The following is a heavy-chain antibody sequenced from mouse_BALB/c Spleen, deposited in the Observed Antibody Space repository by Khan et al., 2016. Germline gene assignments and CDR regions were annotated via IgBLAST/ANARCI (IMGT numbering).Heavy chain of an antibody. CDR1: GFTFRSFG. V-gene: IGHV5-17*02. CDR2: ISSGASTI. CDR3: SRGSIYALDY. D-gene: IGHD1-1*02. Sequence: EVELVESGGGLVQPGGSRKLSCAASGFTFRSFGMHWVRQAPEKGLEWVAYISSGASTIYYTDTVKGRFTISRDNPKNTLFLQRTRLRSEDTAMYYCSRGSIYALDYWGQGTSVTVSA. J-gene: IGHJ4*01.